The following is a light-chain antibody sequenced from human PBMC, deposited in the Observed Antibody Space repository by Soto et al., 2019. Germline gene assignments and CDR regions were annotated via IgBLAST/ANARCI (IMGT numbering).Light chain of an antibody. CDR3: SSYTSSSTSYV. Sequence: QSVLPQPASVSGSPGQSITISCTGTSSDVGGYNYVSWYQQHPGKAPKLMMYEVSNRPSGVSNRFSGSKSGNTASLTISGLQAEDEADYYCSSYTSSSTSYVFGTGTKLTVL. J-gene: IGLJ1*01. V-gene: IGLV2-14*01. CDR1: SSDVGGYNY. CDR2: EVS.